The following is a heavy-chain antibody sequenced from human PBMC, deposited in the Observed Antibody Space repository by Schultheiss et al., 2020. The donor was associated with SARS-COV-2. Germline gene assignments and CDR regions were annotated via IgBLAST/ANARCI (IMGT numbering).Heavy chain of an antibody. V-gene: IGHV3-48*01. CDR3: AKAGGGSRSY. CDR2: ISSSGSTI. D-gene: IGHD2-2*01. J-gene: IGHJ4*02. CDR1: GFTFSGSA. Sequence: GESLKISCAASGFTFSGSAMHWVRQASGKGLEWVSYISSSGSTIYYADSVKGRFTISRDNSKNTLYLQMNSLRAEDTAVYYCAKAGGGSRSYWGQGTLVTVSS.